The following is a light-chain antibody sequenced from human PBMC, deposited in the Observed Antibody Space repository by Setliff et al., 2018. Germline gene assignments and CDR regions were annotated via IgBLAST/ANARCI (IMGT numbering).Light chain of an antibody. J-gene: IGLJ1*01. V-gene: IGLV2-8*01. Sequence: QSALTQPPSASGSPGQSVTISCTGTNSDVGCYSYVSWYQQRPGKAPKLLIYEVSKRPSGVPDRFSGSKSGNTASLTVSGLQAEDEADYYCSSYGGDNNFVFGTGTKVTVL. CDR2: EVS. CDR1: NSDVGCYSY. CDR3: SSYGGDNNFV.